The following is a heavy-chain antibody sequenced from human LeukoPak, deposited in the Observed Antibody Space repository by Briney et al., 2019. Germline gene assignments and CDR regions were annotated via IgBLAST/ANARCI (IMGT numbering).Heavy chain of an antibody. J-gene: IGHJ4*02. V-gene: IGHV4-39*01. Sequence: KPSETLSLTCTVSGGSISRSSYYWGWIRQPPGNGLEWIGSIYYSGTTYYNPSLKSRVTISIDTSKNQFSQKLSSVTAADTAVYYCARHGDYYDSSGPLDYWGQGTLVTVSS. CDR3: ARHGDYYDSSGPLDY. D-gene: IGHD3-22*01. CDR2: IYYSGTT. CDR1: GGSISRSSYY.